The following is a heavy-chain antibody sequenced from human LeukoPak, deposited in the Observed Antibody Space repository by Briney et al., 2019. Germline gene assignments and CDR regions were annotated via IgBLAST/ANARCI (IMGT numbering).Heavy chain of an antibody. J-gene: IGHJ5*02. CDR2: ISGRGDST. CDR3: AKHARRGPHWFDP. D-gene: IGHD2-8*01. V-gene: IGHV3-23*01. CDR1: GFTFSTYA. Sequence: GGTLRLSCAASGFTFSTYAMSWVRQAPGKGLEWVSVISGRGDSTYYADSVKGRFTISRDNSKNTLYLQMNSLRADDTAVYYCAKHARRGPHWFDPWGQGTLVTVSS.